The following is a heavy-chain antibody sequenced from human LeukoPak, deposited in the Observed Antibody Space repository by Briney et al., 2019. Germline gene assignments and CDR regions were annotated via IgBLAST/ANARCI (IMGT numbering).Heavy chain of an antibody. CDR3: ARESGDKEEEANIPFMVRGVISYYFDY. V-gene: IGHV1-18*04. Sequence: ASVKVSCKASGYTFTSYGISWVRQAPGQGLEWMGWISAYNGNTNYAQKLQGRVTMTTDTSTSTAYMELRSLRSDDTAVYYCARESGDKEEEANIPFMVRGVISYYFDYWGQGTLVTVSS. CDR2: ISAYNGNT. D-gene: IGHD3-10*01. CDR1: GYTFTSYG. J-gene: IGHJ4*02.